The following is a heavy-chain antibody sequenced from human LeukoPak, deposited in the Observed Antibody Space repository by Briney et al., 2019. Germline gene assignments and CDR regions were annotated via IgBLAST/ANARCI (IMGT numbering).Heavy chain of an antibody. CDR2: IYYSGST. D-gene: IGHD5-24*01. J-gene: IGHJ4*02. Sequence: KTSETLSLTCTVSGGSISSYYWSWIGQPPGKGLEWIGYIYYSGSTNYNPSLKSRVTISVDTSKNQFSLKLSSVTAADTAVYYCARYLVSEMATIRGYFDYWGQGTLVTVSS. CDR1: GGSISSYY. V-gene: IGHV4-59*01. CDR3: ARYLVSEMATIRGYFDY.